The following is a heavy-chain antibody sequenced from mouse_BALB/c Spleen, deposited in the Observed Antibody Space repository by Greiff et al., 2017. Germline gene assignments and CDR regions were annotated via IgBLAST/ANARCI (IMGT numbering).Heavy chain of an antibody. CDR1: GFNIKDTY. V-gene: IGHV14-3*02. CDR2: IDPANGNT. CDR3: ARSLSYFAS. J-gene: IGHJ2*01. Sequence: VQLKQSGAELVKPGASVKLSCTASGFNIKDTYMHWVKQRPEQGLEWIGRIDPANGNTKYDPKFQGKATITADTSSNTAYLQLSSLTSEDTAVYNCARSLSYFASWGQGTLSPSP. D-gene: IGHD6-2*01.